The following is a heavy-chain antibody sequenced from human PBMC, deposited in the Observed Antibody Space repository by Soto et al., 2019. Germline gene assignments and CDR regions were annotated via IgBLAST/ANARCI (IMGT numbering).Heavy chain of an antibody. D-gene: IGHD4-17*01. CDR1: GYIFNSFG. V-gene: IGHV1-18*01. CDR3: ARRWTTGEIDC. Sequence: GASVKVSCKASGYIFNSFGISWVRQAPGQGLEWMGWISAYTGNTKYAQNFQGRVTMTTDTSTSTAYMELRSLRSDDTAVYYCARRWTTGEIDCWGQGTLVTVSS. CDR2: ISAYTGNT. J-gene: IGHJ4*02.